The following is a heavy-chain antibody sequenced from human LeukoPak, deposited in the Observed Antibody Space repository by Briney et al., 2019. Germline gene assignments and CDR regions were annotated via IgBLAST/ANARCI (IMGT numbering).Heavy chain of an antibody. Sequence: ASVKVSCKASGYTFTSYGISWVRQAPGQGLEWMGWISAYNGNTNYAQKLQGRVTMTTDTSTSTAYVELRSLRSDDTAVYYCARAVGAAAGAFDYWGQGTLVTVSS. CDR2: ISAYNGNT. J-gene: IGHJ4*02. CDR1: GYTFTSYG. CDR3: ARAVGAAAGAFDY. D-gene: IGHD6-13*01. V-gene: IGHV1-18*01.